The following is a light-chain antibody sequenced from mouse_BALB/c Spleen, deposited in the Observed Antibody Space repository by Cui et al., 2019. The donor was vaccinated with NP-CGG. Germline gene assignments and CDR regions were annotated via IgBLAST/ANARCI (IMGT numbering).Light chain of an antibody. CDR1: TGAVTTSNY. Sequence: QAVATQESALTTSPGETVTLTCRSSTGAVTTSNYANWVQEKPDHLFTGLIGGTNNRVPGVPARFSGSLLGDKAALTITGAQTEDEAIYFCALWYSNHWVFGGGTKLTVL. CDR2: GTN. V-gene: IGLV1*01. CDR3: ALWYSNHWV. J-gene: IGLJ1*01.